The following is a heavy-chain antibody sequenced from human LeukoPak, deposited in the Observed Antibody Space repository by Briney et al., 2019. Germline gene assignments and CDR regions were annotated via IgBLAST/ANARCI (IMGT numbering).Heavy chain of an antibody. CDR1: GFTFSSYS. D-gene: IGHD2-15*01. Sequence: PGGSLRLSCAASGFTFSSYSMNWVRQAPGKGLEWVSSISSSSSYIYYADSLKGRFTISRDSAKNSLYLQMNSLRAEDTAVYYCARDLSRLGYCSGGSCHYFDYWGQGTLVTVSS. J-gene: IGHJ4*02. CDR2: ISSSSSYI. V-gene: IGHV3-21*01. CDR3: ARDLSRLGYCSGGSCHYFDY.